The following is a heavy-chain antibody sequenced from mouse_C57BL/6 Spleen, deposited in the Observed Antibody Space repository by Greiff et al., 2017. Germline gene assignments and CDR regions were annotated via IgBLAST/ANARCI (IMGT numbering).Heavy chain of an antibody. D-gene: IGHD2-5*01. CDR3: ASAYYSNSWYFDV. CDR1: GFSLTSYA. J-gene: IGHJ1*03. V-gene: IGHV2-9-1*01. CDR2: IWTGGGT. Sequence: VKLMESGPGLVAPSQSLSITCTVSGFSLTSYAISWVRQPPGKGLEWLGVIWTGGGTNYNSALKSRLSISKDNSKSQVFLKMNSLQTDDTARYXCASAYYSNSWYFDVWGTGTTVTVSS.